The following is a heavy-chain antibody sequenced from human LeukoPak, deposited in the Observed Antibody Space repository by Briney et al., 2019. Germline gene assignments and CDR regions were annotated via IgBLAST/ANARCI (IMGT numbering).Heavy chain of an antibody. CDR1: RYTFTAYY. D-gene: IGHD6-13*01. CDR2: INPNNGGT. J-gene: IGHJ4*02. Sequence: ASVKVSCKTSRYTFTAYYIHWMRQAPGQGLEWMGWINPNNGGTSCAQKFQGRVTMTRDTSITIIYMELSSLRSDDTAVYYCARWSSSWENFDYWGQGTLVTVSS. V-gene: IGHV1-2*02. CDR3: ARWSSSWENFDY.